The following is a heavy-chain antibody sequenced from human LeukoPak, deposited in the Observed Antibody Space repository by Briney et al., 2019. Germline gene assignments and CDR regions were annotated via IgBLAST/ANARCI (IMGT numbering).Heavy chain of an antibody. CDR1: GFSFSSYG. D-gene: IGHD6-19*01. Sequence: AGGSLRLSCAASGFSFSSYGMNWVRQAPGKGLEWVADISYDGANKKYVDSVQGRFTISRDNAKNSLYLQMNSLRAEDMALYYCAKVAVAGSDDYYFDYWGQGTLVTVSS. J-gene: IGHJ4*02. CDR3: AKVAVAGSDDYYFDY. V-gene: IGHV3-30*18. CDR2: ISYDGANK.